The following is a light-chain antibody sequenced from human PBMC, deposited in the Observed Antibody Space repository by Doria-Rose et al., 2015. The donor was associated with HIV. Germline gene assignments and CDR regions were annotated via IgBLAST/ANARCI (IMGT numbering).Light chain of an antibody. CDR2: CNS. J-gene: IGLJ2*01. CDR1: SYNIGAGYD. Sequence: QTVVTQEPSVSGAPGQRVTISCTGSSYNIGAGYDVHWYQQLPGMAPKLLIYCNSYRPAGVPDRFSGSKSGTSASLAITGLQAEDEAVYYCQSYHNTLNVIFGGGTKLTVL. V-gene: IGLV1-40*01. CDR3: QSYHNTLNVI.